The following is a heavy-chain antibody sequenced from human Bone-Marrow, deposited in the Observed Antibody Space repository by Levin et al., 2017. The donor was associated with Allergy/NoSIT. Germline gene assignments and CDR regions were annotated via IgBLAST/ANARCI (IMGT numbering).Heavy chain of an antibody. CDR1: GFTFSDHY. V-gene: IGHV3-11*01. CDR3: ARDSYSGSENFDN. Sequence: KAGGSLRLSCAASGFTFSDHYMNWIRQAPGKGLEWVSSISSRGGTIYYAHSVKGRFTISRDNAKNSLYLQMNSLRAEDTAVYYCARDSYSGSENFDNWGQGTLVTVSS. D-gene: IGHD5-12*01. CDR2: ISSRGGTI. J-gene: IGHJ4*02.